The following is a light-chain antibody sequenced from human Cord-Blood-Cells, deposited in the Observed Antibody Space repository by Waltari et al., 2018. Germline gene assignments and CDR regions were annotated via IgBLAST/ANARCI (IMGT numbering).Light chain of an antibody. V-gene: IGLV2-23*01. Sequence: QSALTQPASVSGSPGQSITISCTGTSSDVGCYNLVSWYQQHPGKAPKRMIYEGSKRPSGVSKRFSGSKSGNTASLTISGLHGEDEADYYCCSYAGSSTCVFGGGTKLTVL. CDR2: EGS. CDR3: CSYAGSSTCV. J-gene: IGLJ3*02. CDR1: SSDVGCYNL.